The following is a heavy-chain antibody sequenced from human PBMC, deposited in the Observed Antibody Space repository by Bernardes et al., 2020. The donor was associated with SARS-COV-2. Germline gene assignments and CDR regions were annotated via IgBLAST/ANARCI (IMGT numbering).Heavy chain of an antibody. Sequence: SETLSLTCSVSGGSISSNNHYWGCIRQSPGKGLEWIGSVYSSGRTYYSPSVRSRVTMSVDTSNNQFSLRLSSVTAADTAVYYCARQLVRGTSFDWFDLWGQGTLVTVSS. CDR2: VYSSGRT. CDR3: ARQLVRGTSFDWFDL. J-gene: IGHJ5*02. D-gene: IGHD1-1*01. V-gene: IGHV4-39*01. CDR1: GGSISSNNHY.